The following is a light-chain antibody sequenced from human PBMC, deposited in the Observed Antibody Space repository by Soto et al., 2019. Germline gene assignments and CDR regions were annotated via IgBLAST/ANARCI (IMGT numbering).Light chain of an antibody. V-gene: IGKV1D-12*01. CDR2: STS. Sequence: DIQMTQSPSSVSASVGDRVTITCRASQGINSWLAWYQQKPGKAPKLLIYSTSNLQSGVPSRFSGSGSGTDVTLTITRLQPEDFATYFCQQSESLPLTFGGGTKVEIK. J-gene: IGKJ4*01. CDR3: QQSESLPLT. CDR1: QGINSW.